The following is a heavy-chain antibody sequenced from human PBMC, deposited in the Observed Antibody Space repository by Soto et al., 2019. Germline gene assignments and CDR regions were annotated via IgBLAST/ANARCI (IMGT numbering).Heavy chain of an antibody. CDR3: AKECSSTSCGFFDP. J-gene: IGHJ5*02. CDR2: ISGSGDNT. Sequence: EVQLLESGGGLVQPGGSLKLCCVASGFSFNNYAMRWVRQAPGKGLEWVSVISGSGDNTYYADSVKGRFTISRDNSKNTLYLQMNSLRVEDTAVYYCAKECSSTSCGFFDPRGQGTLVIVSS. D-gene: IGHD2-2*01. V-gene: IGHV3-23*01. CDR1: GFSFNNYA.